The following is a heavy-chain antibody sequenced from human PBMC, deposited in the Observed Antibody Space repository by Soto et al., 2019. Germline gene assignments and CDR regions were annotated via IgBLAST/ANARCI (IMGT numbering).Heavy chain of an antibody. V-gene: IGHV1-18*01. CDR2: ISSFNGNT. CDR1: GYTFTNYG. J-gene: IGHJ6*03. Sequence: QVHLVQSEAEVKRPGASVKISCKASGYTFTNYGFSWVRQAPGLGLEGLGWISSFNGNTYYAQKIQGRVTMTTDTSTTTVYMELRSLTPDDTAVYFCARDSGAEVVAPPEVRYMDVWGKGTTVTVSS. D-gene: IGHD1-26*01. CDR3: ARDSGAEVVAPPEVRYMDV.